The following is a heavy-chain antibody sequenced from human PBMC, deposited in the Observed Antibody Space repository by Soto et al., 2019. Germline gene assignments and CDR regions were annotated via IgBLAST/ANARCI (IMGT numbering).Heavy chain of an antibody. Sequence: GGSLRLSCVASGFTFSSYSMSWVRQAPGKGLEWVSGFRAGGDDGTTYYADSVKGRFTISRDNSKNTLFLQMNSLRAEDTAIYYCAKKVNSGSGSQYLDYFGQGTLGTVSS. CDR1: GFTFSSYS. J-gene: IGHJ4*02. D-gene: IGHD3-10*01. CDR2: FRAGGDDGTT. CDR3: AKKVNSGSGSQYLDY. V-gene: IGHV3-23*01.